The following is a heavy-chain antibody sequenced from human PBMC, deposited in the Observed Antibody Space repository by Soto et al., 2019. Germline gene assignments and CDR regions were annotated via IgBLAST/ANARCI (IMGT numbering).Heavy chain of an antibody. Sequence: QVQLQDSGPGLVKPSETLSLTCTVSVGSVSSGSYYWSWIRQPPGKGLDWIGYIYYSVSTNYNPPLKSRVTISVDTSKKQFSLKVSSVTAAATAVYYCASYSSGWYDVIYWGQGTLVTVSS. V-gene: IGHV4-61*01. CDR3: ASYSSGWYDVIY. D-gene: IGHD6-19*01. J-gene: IGHJ4*02. CDR1: VGSVSSGSYY. CDR2: IYYSVST.